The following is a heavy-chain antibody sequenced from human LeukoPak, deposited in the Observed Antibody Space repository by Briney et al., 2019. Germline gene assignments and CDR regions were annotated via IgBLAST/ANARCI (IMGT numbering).Heavy chain of an antibody. Sequence: SETLSLTCTVSGGSISSYYWSWIRQPPGKGLEWIGYIYYSGSTNYNPSLKSRVTISVDTSKNQFSLKLSSVTAADTAVYYCARSTMVRGVISPTLDYWGQGTLVTVSS. CDR1: GGSISSYY. CDR2: IYYSGST. D-gene: IGHD3-10*01. J-gene: IGHJ4*02. V-gene: IGHV4-59*01. CDR3: ARSTMVRGVISPTLDY.